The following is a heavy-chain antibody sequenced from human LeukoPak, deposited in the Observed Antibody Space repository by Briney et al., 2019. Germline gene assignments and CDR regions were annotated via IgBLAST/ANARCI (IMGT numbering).Heavy chain of an antibody. Sequence: ASVKVSCKASGYTFTSYYMHWVRQAPGQGLEWMGIINPSGGSTSYAQKFQGRVTITADESTSTAYMELSSLRSEDTAVYYCARDQVIAARSSYGMDVWGQGTTVTVSS. CDR2: INPSGGST. V-gene: IGHV1-46*01. D-gene: IGHD6-6*01. CDR3: ARDQVIAARSSYGMDV. J-gene: IGHJ6*02. CDR1: GYTFTSYY.